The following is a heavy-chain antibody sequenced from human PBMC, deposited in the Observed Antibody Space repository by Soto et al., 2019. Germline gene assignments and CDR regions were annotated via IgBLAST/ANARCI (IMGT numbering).Heavy chain of an antibody. CDR3: ASQGYGSGGPRVPPPTYDY. J-gene: IGHJ4*02. CDR2: TSGSGGST. CDR1: GFTFSRYA. D-gene: IGHD6-25*01. V-gene: IGHV3-23*01. Sequence: LRLYCAASGFTFSRYAMSWVLQAPGKGLESDSATSGSGGSTYYADSVKGRFTISRDNSKNTPYLQMNSLRAEDTAVYYSASQGYGSGGPRVPPPTYDYWGQGTLVTVSS.